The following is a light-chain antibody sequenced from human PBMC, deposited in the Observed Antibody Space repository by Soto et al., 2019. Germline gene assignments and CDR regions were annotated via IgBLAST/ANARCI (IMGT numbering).Light chain of an antibody. J-gene: IGLJ1*01. CDR2: RNN. V-gene: IGLV1-47*01. Sequence: QSVLTQPPSASGTPGQRVTISCSGSSSNIGSNYVYWYQQLPGTAPKLLIYRNNQRPSGVPDRFSGSKSGPSASLAISGLRSEDEADYDCAAWDDSLSGPTDVFGTGTKLTVL. CDR3: AAWDDSLSGPTDV. CDR1: SSNIGSNY.